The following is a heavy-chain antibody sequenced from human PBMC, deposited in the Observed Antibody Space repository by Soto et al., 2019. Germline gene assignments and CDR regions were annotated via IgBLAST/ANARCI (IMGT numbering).Heavy chain of an antibody. CDR1: GFTLSTYG. Sequence: QVQLVESGGGVVQPGRSLRLSCAASGFTLSTYGMHWVRQAPGKGLEWVAAISYDGSKKYYADSVKGRFTISRDNSENTLYLQMNSLRAEDTAMYYCAPLGVGAQDNYWGQGTLVTVSS. J-gene: IGHJ4*02. V-gene: IGHV3-30*03. CDR2: ISYDGSKK. D-gene: IGHD1-26*01. CDR3: APLGVGAQDNY.